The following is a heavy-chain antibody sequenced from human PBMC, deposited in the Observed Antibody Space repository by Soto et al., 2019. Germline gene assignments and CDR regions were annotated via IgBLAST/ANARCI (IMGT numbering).Heavy chain of an antibody. V-gene: IGHV4-4*07. Sequence: SETLSLTCSVSGDSINNYYWSWIRQPAGKGLEWIGRIYSSGSANYNPSLKTRGTMSVDTSKNQVFLSVTTVTAADTAVYFCARGGTRSADLPTYWGQGIQVTVS. CDR2: IYSSGSA. CDR3: ARGGTRSADLPTY. CDR1: GDSINNYY. J-gene: IGHJ4*02. D-gene: IGHD1-1*01.